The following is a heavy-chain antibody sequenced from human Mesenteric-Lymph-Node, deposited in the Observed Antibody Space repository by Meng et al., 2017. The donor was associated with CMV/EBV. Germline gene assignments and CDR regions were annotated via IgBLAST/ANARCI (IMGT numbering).Heavy chain of an antibody. CDR2: INPRGGTI. V-gene: IGHV3-23*01. CDR1: GFTFNTYA. Sequence: GESLKISCAASGFTFNTYAMTWVRQAPGKGLEWVAHINPRGGTIKYADSVRGRFAISRDNSKNTVFLQMESLRVEDTAVYYCARLYEDALGFVEWKTNTPLYYAMDVWGQGTTVTVSS. D-gene: IGHD3-3*02. CDR3: ARLYEDALGFVEWKTNTPLYYAMDV. J-gene: IGHJ6*02.